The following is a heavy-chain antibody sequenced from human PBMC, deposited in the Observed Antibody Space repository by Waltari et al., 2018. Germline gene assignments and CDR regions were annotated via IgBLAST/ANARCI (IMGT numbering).Heavy chain of an antibody. CDR3: ARIGGSSWTHWYFDL. J-gene: IGHJ2*01. Sequence: EVQLAESGGGLVQPGGSLSLSCAASGFTCGGYLWPRAGLAPGEGLEWVANIKQEGTEKYYVDSVKGRFTFSRDNAKNSLYLQMDSLRAEDTAVYYCARIGGSSWTHWYFDLWGRGTLVTVSS. D-gene: IGHD6-13*01. CDR2: IKQEGTEK. CDR1: GFTCGGYL. V-gene: IGHV3-7*01.